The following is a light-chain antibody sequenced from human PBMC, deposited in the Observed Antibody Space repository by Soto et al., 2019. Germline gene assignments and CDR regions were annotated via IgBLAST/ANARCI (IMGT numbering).Light chain of an antibody. CDR3: RQFNNYYSIT. J-gene: IGKJ5*01. V-gene: IGKV1D-13*01. CDR1: QSISSA. CDR2: DAS. Sequence: IQLTQSPSSLSASVGDRVTITCRASQSISSALAWYQQKPGKAPKLLIYDASSLESGVPSRFSGSGSGTDFSLLTSSLQHEDVATYYCRQFNNYYSITFGEGTRVEIK.